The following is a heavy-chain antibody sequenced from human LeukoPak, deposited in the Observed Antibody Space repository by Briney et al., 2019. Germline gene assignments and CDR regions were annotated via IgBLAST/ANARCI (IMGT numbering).Heavy chain of an antibody. CDR1: GYSISSGYY. D-gene: IGHD3-10*01. Sequence: SETLSLTCTVSGYSISSGYYWGWIRPPPGKGLEWIGSIYHSGSTYYNPSLKSRVTISVDTSKNQFSLKLSSVTAADTAVYYCARDVLLWFGELLEGDYWGQGTLVTVSS. CDR2: IYHSGST. CDR3: ARDVLLWFGELLEGDY. J-gene: IGHJ4*02. V-gene: IGHV4-38-2*02.